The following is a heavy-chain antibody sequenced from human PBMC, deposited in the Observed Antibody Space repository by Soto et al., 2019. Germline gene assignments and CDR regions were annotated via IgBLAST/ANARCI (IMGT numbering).Heavy chain of an antibody. CDR2: ISRSGGDT. J-gene: IGHJ4*02. D-gene: IGHD3-10*01. CDR3: ARASYYQGSGNYFPFDY. V-gene: IGHV3-23*01. Sequence: EVQLLESGGGLVQPGGSLRLSCAASGFTFSNYGMSWVRQAPGKGLEWVSSISRSGGDTYYADSVKGRFTIYRDNSKNTLYLQMNSLTAYDTALYYCARASYYQGSGNYFPFDYWGQGTLVTVSS. CDR1: GFTFSNYG.